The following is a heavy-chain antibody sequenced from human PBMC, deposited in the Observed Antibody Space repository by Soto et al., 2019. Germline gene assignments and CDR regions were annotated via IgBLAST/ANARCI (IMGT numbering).Heavy chain of an antibody. CDR3: ARPRSTGEHYYIDV. CDR1: GGTFSSYT. V-gene: IGHV1-69*02. CDR2: IIPILGIA. Sequence: QVQLVQSGAEVKKPGSSVKVSCKASGGTFSSYTISWVRQAPGPGLEWMGRIIPILGIANYAQNFQGRVTITADKSTSTAYMALSSLRSEDTAVYYCARPRSTGEHYYIDVWGKGTTVTVSS. J-gene: IGHJ6*03. D-gene: IGHD2-8*02.